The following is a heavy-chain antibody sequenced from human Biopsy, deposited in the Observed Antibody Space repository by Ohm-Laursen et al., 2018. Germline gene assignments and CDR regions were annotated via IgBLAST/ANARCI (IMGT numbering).Heavy chain of an antibody. CDR2: VYYTGNT. CDR1: GGSVGSGTFH. V-gene: IGHV4-61*01. CDR3: VRQGGYFQN. Sequence: SETLSLTCGVSGGSVGSGTFHWGWIRQPPGKGLEWIGHVYYTGNTNYNPSLKSRVTISMDMSKNQFSLRLSSVTAADTAVYYCVRQGGYFQNWGPGSQVAVSS. D-gene: IGHD5-12*01. J-gene: IGHJ1*01.